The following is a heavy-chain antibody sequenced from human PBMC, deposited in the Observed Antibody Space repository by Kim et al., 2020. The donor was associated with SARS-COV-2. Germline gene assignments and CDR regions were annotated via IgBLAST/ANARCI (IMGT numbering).Heavy chain of an antibody. CDR1: GFTFSHDW. D-gene: IGHD3-10*02. CDR2: INQDGSES. V-gene: IGHV3-7*01. Sequence: GGSLRLSCAASGFTFSHDWMTWVRQAPGKGLEWVANINQDGSESYYVDSVKGRFTISRDNAKNSLYLQMNSLRVEDTAVYDCARSVFGANYWGQGTRV. CDR3: ARSVFGANY. J-gene: IGHJ4*02.